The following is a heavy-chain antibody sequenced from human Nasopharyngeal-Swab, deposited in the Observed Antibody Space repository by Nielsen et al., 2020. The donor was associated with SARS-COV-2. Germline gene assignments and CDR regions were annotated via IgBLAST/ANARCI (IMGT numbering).Heavy chain of an antibody. J-gene: IGHJ6*02. CDR1: GFTFSDYY. CDR3: ARSGYSSGWYVPETFYYYYGMDV. CDR2: ISSSGSTI. D-gene: IGHD6-19*01. V-gene: IGHV3-11*01. Sequence: GESLKISCAASGFTFSDYYMSWIRQAPGKGLDWVSYISSSGSTIYYADSVKGRFTISRDNAKNSLYLQMNSLRAEDTAVYYCARSGYSSGWYVPETFYYYYGMDVWGQGTTVTVSS.